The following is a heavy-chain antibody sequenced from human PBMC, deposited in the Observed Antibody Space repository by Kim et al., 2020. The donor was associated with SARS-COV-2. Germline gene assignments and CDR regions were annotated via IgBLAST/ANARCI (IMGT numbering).Heavy chain of an antibody. CDR3: AREGGSYFPVDY. V-gene: IGHV1-69*04. CDR1: GGTFSSYA. CDR2: IIPILGIA. Sequence: SVKVSCKASGGTFSSYAISWVRQAPGQGLEWMGRIIPILGIANYAQKFQGRVTITADKSTSTAYMELSSLRSEDTAVYYCAREGGSYFPVDYWGQGTLVTVSS. D-gene: IGHD1-26*01. J-gene: IGHJ4*02.